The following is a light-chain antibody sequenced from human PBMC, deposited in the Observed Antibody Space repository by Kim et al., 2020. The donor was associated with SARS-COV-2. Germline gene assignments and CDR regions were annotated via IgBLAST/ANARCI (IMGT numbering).Light chain of an antibody. CDR2: RDK. Sequence: SYELTQPVSVSVALGQTATIPCGGSNIENKNVHWYHQRPGQAPVLVMYRDKKRPSGIPERLSGSNSGNTATLTINRVEAGDEGDYYCQVWDTRTVVFGGGTKLAVL. CDR1: NIENKN. CDR3: QVWDTRTVV. J-gene: IGLJ2*01. V-gene: IGLV3-9*01.